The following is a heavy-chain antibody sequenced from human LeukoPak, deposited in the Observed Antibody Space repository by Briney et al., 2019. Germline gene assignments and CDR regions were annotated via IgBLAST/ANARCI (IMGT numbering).Heavy chain of an antibody. CDR2: TYYSGST. Sequence: SENLSFNCTVSGGSTSSYYWSWIRQPPGKGLEWIVNTYYSGSTNYNPSLKSRVTISVDTSKNQCSLKLSSVTAADTAVYYCARVRSVGANYYYYGMDVWGQGTTVTVSS. CDR3: ARVRSVGANYYYYGMDV. V-gene: IGHV4-59*01. J-gene: IGHJ6*02. D-gene: IGHD1-26*01. CDR1: GGSTSSYY.